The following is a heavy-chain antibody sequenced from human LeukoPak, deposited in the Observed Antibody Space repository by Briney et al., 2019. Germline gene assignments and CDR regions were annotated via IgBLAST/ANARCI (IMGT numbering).Heavy chain of an antibody. CDR1: GFTFRSYA. V-gene: IGHV3-23*01. J-gene: IGHJ4*02. CDR2: LSNSGGTT. D-gene: IGHD2-15*01. CDR3: AKAPRYSGGFDY. Sequence: GGSLRLSCAASGFTFRSYAMAWVRQAPGKGLEWVSALSNSGGTTYYADSVKGRLTISRDNSKNTLYLQMNSPRAEDTAVYYCAKAPRYSGGFDYWGQGTLVTVSS.